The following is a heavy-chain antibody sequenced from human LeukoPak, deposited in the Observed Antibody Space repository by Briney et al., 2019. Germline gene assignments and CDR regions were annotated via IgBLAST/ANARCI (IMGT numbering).Heavy chain of an antibody. CDR2: INPSGGST. J-gene: IGHJ4*02. CDR3: ARDKMRLLDYGSGSYDY. V-gene: IGHV1-46*01. Sequence: ASVKVSCKASGYTFTTYYMHWVRQAPGQGLEGMGIINPSGGSTSYAQKFQGRVTMTRDTSTSTVYMELSSLRSEDTAVYYCARDKMRLLDYGSGSYDYWGQGTLVTVSS. CDR1: GYTFTTYY. D-gene: IGHD3-10*01.